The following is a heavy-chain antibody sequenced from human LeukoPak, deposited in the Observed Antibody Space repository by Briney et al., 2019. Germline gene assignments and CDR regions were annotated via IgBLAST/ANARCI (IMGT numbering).Heavy chain of an antibody. CDR3: ARDHITQLVSDY. J-gene: IGHJ4*02. V-gene: IGHV1-69*05. D-gene: IGHD6-13*01. CDR2: IIPIFGTA. Sequence: ASVKVSCKASRGTFSSYAISWVRQAPGQGLEWMGRIIPIFGTANYAQKFQGRVTITTDESTSTAYMELSSLRSEDTAVYYCARDHITQLVSDYWGQGTLVTVSS. CDR1: RGTFSSYA.